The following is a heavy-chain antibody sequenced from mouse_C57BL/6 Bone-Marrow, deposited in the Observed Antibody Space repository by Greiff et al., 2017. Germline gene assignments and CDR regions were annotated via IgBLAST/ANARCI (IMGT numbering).Heavy chain of an antibody. V-gene: IGHV1-61*01. D-gene: IGHD2-3*01. CDR3: ARDGYCAMDY. CDR2: IYPSDSET. J-gene: IGHJ4*01. Sequence: VQLQQPGAELVRPGSSVKLSCKASGYTFTSYWMDWVKQRPGQGLEWIGNIYPSDSETHYNQKFKDKATLTVDKSSSTAYMQLSSLTSEDTAVYYCARDGYCAMDYRGPGASVTVSS. CDR1: GYTFTSYW.